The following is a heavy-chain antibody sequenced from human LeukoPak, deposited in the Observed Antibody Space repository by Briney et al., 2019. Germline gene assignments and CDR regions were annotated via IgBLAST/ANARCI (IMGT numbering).Heavy chain of an antibody. CDR1: GFTFSSYA. D-gene: IGHD1-1*01. Sequence: GGSLRLSCAASGFTFSSYAMTWVRQAPGKGLEWISYIGIDSGNTKYADSVRGRFTISTDKAKNSLYLQMNSLRVEDTAVYYCARDHNYAFDNWGQGTLVSVAS. V-gene: IGHV3-48*01. CDR2: IGIDSGNT. J-gene: IGHJ4*02. CDR3: ARDHNYAFDN.